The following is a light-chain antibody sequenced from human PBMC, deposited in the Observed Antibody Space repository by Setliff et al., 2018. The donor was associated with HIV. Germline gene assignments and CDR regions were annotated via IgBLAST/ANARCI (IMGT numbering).Light chain of an antibody. CDR3: SSYTSSRTYV. CDR2: DVS. Sequence: QSALAQPASVSGSPGQSITISCTGTSSDVGGYNYVSWHQQHPGKAPKLIIYDVSNRPSGVSNRFSGSKSGNTASLTISGLQAEDESDYYCSSYTSSRTYVFGTGTKVTVL. V-gene: IGLV2-14*03. J-gene: IGLJ1*01. CDR1: SSDVGGYNY.